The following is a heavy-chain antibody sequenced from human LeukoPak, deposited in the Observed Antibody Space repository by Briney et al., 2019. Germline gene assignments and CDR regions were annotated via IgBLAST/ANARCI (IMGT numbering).Heavy chain of an antibody. J-gene: IGHJ3*02. CDR3: ARRIAAAGTLAFDI. D-gene: IGHD6-13*01. V-gene: IGHV3-53*01. Sequence: GGSLRLSCAASGFTVSSNYMSWVRQAPGKGLEWVSVIYSGGSTYYADSVKGRFTISRDNSKNTLYLQMNSLRAEDTAVYCCARRIAAAGTLAFDIWGQGTMVTVSS. CDR2: IYSGGST. CDR1: GFTVSSNY.